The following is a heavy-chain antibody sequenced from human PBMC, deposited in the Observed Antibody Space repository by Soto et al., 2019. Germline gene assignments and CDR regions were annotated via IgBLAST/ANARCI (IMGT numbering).Heavy chain of an antibody. J-gene: IGHJ6*03. CDR2: INPDNGDT. CDR1: GYTFSNFG. V-gene: IGHV1-18*01. CDR3: ARGVRVSADLDYYMYV. Sequence: QVQLVQSGAEVKKPGASLKVSCKASGYTFSNFGVSWVRQAPGQGLEWIGWINPDNGDTNYGQKFQGRATMTTDTSPNTAYMEVSGLRSDDTAVYYCARGVRVSADLDYYMYVWGEGTTVTVSS. D-gene: IGHD3-10*02.